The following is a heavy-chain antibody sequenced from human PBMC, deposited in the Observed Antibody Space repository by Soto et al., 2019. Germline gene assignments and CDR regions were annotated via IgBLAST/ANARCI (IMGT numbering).Heavy chain of an antibody. Sequence: GGSLRLSCAASGFKFSNYAMSWVHQAPGKGLEWVSLISATGGGTYYADSVKGRFTISRDNSHNTLYLQEHGLTAEDTAVYYCAKERGAGRNSTSYLEFGDQGAQH. D-gene: IGHD3-10*01. CDR3: AKERGAGRNSTSYLEFGDQGAQH. CDR1: GFKFSNYA. CDR2: ISATGGGT. V-gene: IGHV3-23*01. J-gene: IGHJ1*01.